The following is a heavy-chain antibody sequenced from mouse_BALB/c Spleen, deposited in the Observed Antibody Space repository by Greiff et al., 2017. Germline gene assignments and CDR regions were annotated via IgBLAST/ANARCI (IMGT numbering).Heavy chain of an antibody. Sequence: VKVVESGPGLVAPSQSLSITCTVSGFSLTGYGVNWVRQPPGKGLEWLGMIWGDGSTDYNSALKSRLSISKDNSKSQVFLKMNSMQTDDTARYYCARAPYYGNLDDWGEGTTVTVSS. CDR1: GFSLTGYG. J-gene: IGHJ1*01. CDR2: IWGDGST. V-gene: IGHV2-6-7*01. CDR3: ARAPYYGNLDD. D-gene: IGHD1-1*02.